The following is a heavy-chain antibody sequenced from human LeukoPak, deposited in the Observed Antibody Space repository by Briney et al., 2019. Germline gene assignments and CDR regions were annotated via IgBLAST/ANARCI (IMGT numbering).Heavy chain of an antibody. J-gene: IGHJ5*02. CDR2: TYNGVNT. V-gene: IGHV4-61*01. Sequence: SETLSLTCTVSGASVSSASYWSWIRQPPGKGVEWIAHTYNGVNTNYNPSLKSRVTISVDTSKNQFSLRLNSVTAADTAVYYCARSRAFNSGAFDPWGQGSLVTVSS. D-gene: IGHD1-26*01. CDR1: GASVSSASY. CDR3: ARSRAFNSGAFDP.